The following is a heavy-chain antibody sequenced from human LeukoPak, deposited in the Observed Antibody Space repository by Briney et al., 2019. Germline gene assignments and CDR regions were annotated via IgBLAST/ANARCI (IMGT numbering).Heavy chain of an antibody. CDR2: ISNDGSNR. V-gene: IGHV3-30*18. CDR1: GFTFSNYG. Sequence: GGSLRLSCAASGFTFSNYGLHWVRQAPGKGLEWVAVISNDGSNRYYIESVKGRFTISRDNSKNTLYLQMSSLRAEDTAVYYCAKDLSRAHYYGMDVWGQGTTVTVSS. CDR3: AKDLSRAHYYGMDV. J-gene: IGHJ6*02.